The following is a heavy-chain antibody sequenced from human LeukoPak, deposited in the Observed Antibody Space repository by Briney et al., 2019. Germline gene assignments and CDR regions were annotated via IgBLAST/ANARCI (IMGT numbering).Heavy chain of an antibody. D-gene: IGHD4-17*01. V-gene: IGHV3-74*01. CDR3: ARDLETDYGVYGGFFDY. J-gene: IGHJ4*02. CDR2: INSDGSST. Sequence: GGSLRLSCAASGFTFSSYWMHWVRQAPGKGVVWVSRINSDGSSTNYADSVKGRFTISRDNAKNTLYVQMNSLRAEDTAVYYCARDLETDYGVYGGFFDYWGQGTLVTVSS. CDR1: GFTFSSYW.